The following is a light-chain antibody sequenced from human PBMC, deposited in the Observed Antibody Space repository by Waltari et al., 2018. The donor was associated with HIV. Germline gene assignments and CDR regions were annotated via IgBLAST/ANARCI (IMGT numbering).Light chain of an antibody. Sequence: SYELTQPPSVSVSPGQTATITCSGASLSGQYAYWYQQKPGQAPVAIIYKETERPSGIPERFSGSSSGTTVTLIISEAQTEDEADYYCQSADSSGGFRVFGGGTRLSVL. V-gene: IGLV3-25*03. CDR2: KET. CDR3: QSADSSGGFRV. CDR1: SLSGQY. J-gene: IGLJ3*02.